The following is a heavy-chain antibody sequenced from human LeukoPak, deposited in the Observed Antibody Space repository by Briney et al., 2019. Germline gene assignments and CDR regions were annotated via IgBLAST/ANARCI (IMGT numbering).Heavy chain of an antibody. Sequence: GGSLRLSCAASGFTFSSSEMNWVRQAPGKGLEWVSCISSGGTTKFYADSVKGRFTISRDNAKNSLFLQMNSLRAEDTAVYYCARWSRITAQIDYWGQGTLVTVSS. D-gene: IGHD1-14*01. J-gene: IGHJ4*02. V-gene: IGHV3-48*03. CDR3: ARWSRITAQIDY. CDR1: GFTFSSSE. CDR2: ISSGGTTK.